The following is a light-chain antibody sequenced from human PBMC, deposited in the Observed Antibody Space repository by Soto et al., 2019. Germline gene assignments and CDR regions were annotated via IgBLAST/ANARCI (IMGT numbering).Light chain of an antibody. Sequence: DIQMTQSPSSLSASVGDTVTITCRASQSIGKHLNWYQQKPGEAPKFLIYASSSLQSGVPSRFSGCGSGTDFTLTINSLQPEDFATYYCQQGYTSAITFGQGTRLEIK. J-gene: IGKJ5*01. CDR3: QQGYTSAIT. CDR2: ASS. V-gene: IGKV1-39*01. CDR1: QSIGKH.